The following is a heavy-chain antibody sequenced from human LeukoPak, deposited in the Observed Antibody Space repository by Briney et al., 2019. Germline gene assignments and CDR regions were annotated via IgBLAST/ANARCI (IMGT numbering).Heavy chain of an antibody. D-gene: IGHD2-2*01. CDR2: IYYSGTT. V-gene: IGHV4-39*01. CDR1: GGSIGSHY. J-gene: IGHJ4*02. Sequence: SETLSLTCTVSGGSIGSHYWAWTRQSPGTRLEWIGSIYYSGTTYYNPSLKSRVTISVDTSKNQFSLKLNSVTAADTAVYFCARTSVPAEIVRFFDYWGPGTLVTVS. CDR3: ARTSVPAEIVRFFDY.